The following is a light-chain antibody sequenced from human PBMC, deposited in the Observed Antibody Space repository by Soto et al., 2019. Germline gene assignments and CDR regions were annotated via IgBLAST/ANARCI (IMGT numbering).Light chain of an antibody. Sequence: IHMTQSPSTVAASVGDRVAITCRASQNINTWLAWYQQKPGKAPKLLILKASSLESGVPSRFSGSGSGTEFTLTISSLQPDDLATYYCQQYNNYFWAFGQGTKVDIK. CDR3: QQYNNYFWA. CDR1: QNINTW. J-gene: IGKJ1*01. V-gene: IGKV1-5*03. CDR2: KAS.